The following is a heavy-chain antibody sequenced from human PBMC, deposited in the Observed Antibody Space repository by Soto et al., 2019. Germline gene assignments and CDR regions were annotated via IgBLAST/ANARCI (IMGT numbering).Heavy chain of an antibody. V-gene: IGHV3-43*01. J-gene: IGHJ4*02. CDR3: AKAPRYSEYSSSSVDY. Sequence: GGSLRLSCAASGFTFDDYTMHWVRQAPGKGLEWVSLISWDGGSTYYADSVKGRFTISRDNSKNSLYLQMNSLRTEDTALYYCAKAPRYSEYSSSSVDYWGQGTLVTVSS. D-gene: IGHD6-6*01. CDR2: ISWDGGST. CDR1: GFTFDDYT.